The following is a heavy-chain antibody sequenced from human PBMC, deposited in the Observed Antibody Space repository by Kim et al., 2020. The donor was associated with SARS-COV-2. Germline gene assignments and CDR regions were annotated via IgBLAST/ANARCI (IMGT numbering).Heavy chain of an antibody. D-gene: IGHD5-12*01. Sequence: QEFQGRVTMTRNTSISTAYMELSSLRSEDTAVYYCARVGGRGLRSSYFDYWGQGTLVTVSS. CDR3: ARVGGRGLRSSYFDY. V-gene: IGHV1-8*01. J-gene: IGHJ4*02.